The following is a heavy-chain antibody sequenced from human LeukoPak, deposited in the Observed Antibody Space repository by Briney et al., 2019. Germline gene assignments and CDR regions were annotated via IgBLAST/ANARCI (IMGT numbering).Heavy chain of an antibody. CDR3: ARGWDGYETYFDN. Sequence: ASVKVSCKASGYTFSDYYLHWVREAPGQGLEWMGWINPKSGGTKNEQKFQGRVTLTRDTSISTAYMELTRLTSDDTAVYFCARGWDGYETYFDNWAQGTLVTVPS. D-gene: IGHD5-12*01. CDR2: INPKSGGT. V-gene: IGHV1-2*02. CDR1: GYTFSDYY. J-gene: IGHJ4*02.